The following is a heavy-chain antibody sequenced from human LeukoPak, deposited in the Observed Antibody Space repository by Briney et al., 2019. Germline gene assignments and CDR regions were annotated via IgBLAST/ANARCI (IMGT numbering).Heavy chain of an antibody. CDR2: ISAYNGNT. Sequence: GASVKVSCKASGYTFTSFGISWVRQAPGQGLEWMGWISAYNGNTNYAQKLQGRVTMTTDTSTSTAYMELRSLRSDDTAVYYCARVYYYDSSPSFDPWGQGTLVTVSS. CDR3: ARVYYYDSSPSFDP. V-gene: IGHV1-18*01. D-gene: IGHD3-22*01. CDR1: GYTFTSFG. J-gene: IGHJ5*02.